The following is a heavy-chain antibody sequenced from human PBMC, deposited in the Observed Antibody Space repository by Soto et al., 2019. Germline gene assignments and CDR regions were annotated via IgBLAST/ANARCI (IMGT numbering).Heavy chain of an antibody. J-gene: IGHJ4*02. CDR3: AKDNEQQLESFEY. CDR1: GFTFSSYA. V-gene: IGHV3-23*01. Sequence: PGGSLRLSCAASGFTFSSYAMSWVRQAPGKGLEWVSAISGSGGSTYYADSVKGRFTISRDNSKSTLYLQMNSLRAEDTAVYYCAKDNEQQLESFEYWGQGTLVTVSS. D-gene: IGHD6-13*01. CDR2: ISGSGGST.